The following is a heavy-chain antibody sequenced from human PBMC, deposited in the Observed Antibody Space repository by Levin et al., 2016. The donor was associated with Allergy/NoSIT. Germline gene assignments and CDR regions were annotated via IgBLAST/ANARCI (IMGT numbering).Heavy chain of an antibody. CDR3: AKAVLTSAAPGGKPCDL. J-gene: IGHJ5*02. CDR2: ISGTGVAT. D-gene: IGHD6-13*01. Sequence: WIRQPPGKGPEWVSSISGTGVATNYADSVQARFTISRDNPQNTLYLQMNSLRAEDTAVYYCAKAVLTSAAPGGKPCDLWGQGTLVTVSS. V-gene: IGHV3-23*01.